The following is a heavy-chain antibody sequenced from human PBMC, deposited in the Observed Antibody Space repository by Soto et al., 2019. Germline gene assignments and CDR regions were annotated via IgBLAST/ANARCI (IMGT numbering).Heavy chain of an antibody. J-gene: IGHJ6*02. CDR2: IIPMFPTA. CDR3: ARDDATYCGGDCYRYFYYGMDV. V-gene: IGHV1-69*13. CDR1: GGTFSNHA. D-gene: IGHD2-21*02. Sequence: SVKVSCKASGGTFSNHAISWVRQAPGQGLEWVGGIIPMFPTADYAQRFQGRVTITADDSTTTVYMELSGLRSEDTAMYYCARDDATYCGGDCYRYFYYGMDVWGQGTTVT.